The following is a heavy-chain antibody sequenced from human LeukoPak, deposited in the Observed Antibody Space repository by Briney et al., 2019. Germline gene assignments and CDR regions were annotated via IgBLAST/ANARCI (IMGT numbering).Heavy chain of an antibody. D-gene: IGHD2-2*01. Sequence: PGGSLRLSCAASGFTFSSYGMHRVRQAPGKGLEWVAFIRYDGSNKYYADSGKGRFTISRDHSKNTLYLQMNSLRAEDTAVYYCAKNQEVNIVVVPDLNWSDPWGQGTLVTVSS. J-gene: IGHJ5*02. CDR1: GFTFSSYG. CDR3: AKNQEVNIVVVPDLNWSDP. CDR2: IRYDGSNK. V-gene: IGHV3-30*02.